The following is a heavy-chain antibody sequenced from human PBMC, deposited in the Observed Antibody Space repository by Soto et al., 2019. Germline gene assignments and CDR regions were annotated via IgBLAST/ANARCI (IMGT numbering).Heavy chain of an antibody. CDR1: GGSISSSSYY. CDR3: ARAPLEYDRIDNWFDP. V-gene: IGHV4-39*01. D-gene: IGHD3-16*01. J-gene: IGHJ5*02. Sequence: EPLSLTCTVSGGSISSSSYYWGWIRQPPGKGLEWIGSIYYSGSTYYNPSLKSRVTISVDTSKNQFSLKLSSVTAADTAVYYCARAPLEYDRIDNWFDPWGQGTLVTVYS. CDR2: IYYSGST.